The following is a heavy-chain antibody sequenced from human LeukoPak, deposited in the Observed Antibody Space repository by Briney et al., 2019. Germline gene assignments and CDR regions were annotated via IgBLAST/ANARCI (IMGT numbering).Heavy chain of an antibody. V-gene: IGHV4-39*07. CDR1: GGSISSSSYY. J-gene: IGHJ5*02. CDR3: ARRRYYDSSGPNWFDP. Sequence: SETLSLTCTVSGGSISSSSYYWGWIRQPPGKRLEWIGSIYYSGSTYYNPALKSRVSISVDTSKNQFSLKLSSVTAADTAVYYCARRRYYDSSGPNWFDPWGQGTLGTLSP. CDR2: IYYSGST. D-gene: IGHD3-22*01.